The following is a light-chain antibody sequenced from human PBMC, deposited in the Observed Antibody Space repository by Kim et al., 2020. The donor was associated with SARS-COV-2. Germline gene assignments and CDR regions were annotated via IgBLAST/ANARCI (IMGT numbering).Light chain of an antibody. Sequence: PGERATLSCRATQSISSDYLAWYQQKPGQAPRLLIYGASSRATGIPDRFIGSGSGTDFTLTISGLEPEDFAVYYCQQYGSSPVYTFGQGTKL. J-gene: IGKJ2*01. V-gene: IGKV3-20*01. CDR3: QQYGSSPVYT. CDR1: QSISSDY. CDR2: GAS.